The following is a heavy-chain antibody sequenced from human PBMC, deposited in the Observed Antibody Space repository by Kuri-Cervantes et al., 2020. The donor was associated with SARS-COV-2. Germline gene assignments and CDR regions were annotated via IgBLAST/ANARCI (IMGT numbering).Heavy chain of an antibody. CDR1: GFPVSKNY. CDR3: ARDSQYYDFWSGYYPPYYYYGMDV. CDR2: IYWGGGT. J-gene: IGHJ6*02. D-gene: IGHD3-3*01. Sequence: GESLKISCAASGFPVSKNYVNWVRQAPGKGLEWVSIIYWGGGTDYADSVKGRFNISRDHSKNTVSLQMDSLRAEDTAVYYCARDSQYYDFWSGYYPPYYYYGMDVWGQGTTVTVSS. V-gene: IGHV3-66*01.